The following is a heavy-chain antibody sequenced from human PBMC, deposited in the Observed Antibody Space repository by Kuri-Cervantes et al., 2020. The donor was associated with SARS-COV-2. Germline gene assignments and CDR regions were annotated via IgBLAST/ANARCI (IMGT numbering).Heavy chain of an antibody. CDR1: GGSFSGYY. V-gene: IGHV4-34*01. D-gene: IGHD3-22*01. CDR2: INHSGST. CDR3: ARHDSSGYYYGYDAFDI. Sequence: GSLRLSCAVYGGSFSGYYWSWIRQPPGKGLEWIGEINHSGSTNYNPSLKSRVTISVDTSKNQFSLKLSSVTAADTTVYYCARHDSSGYYYGYDAFDIWGQGTMVTVSS. J-gene: IGHJ3*02.